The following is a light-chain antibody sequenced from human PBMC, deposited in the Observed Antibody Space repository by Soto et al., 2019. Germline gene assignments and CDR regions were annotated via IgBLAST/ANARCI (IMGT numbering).Light chain of an antibody. CDR2: DVS. CDR1: QSVSRN. CDR3: QQRSSWPWT. Sequence: ILLTQSPATLALSPGERATLSCRASQSVSRNLAWFQQKPGQAPRLLMFDVSNRAAGIPARFSGSGSGTDFTLTISSLEPEDFEVYYCQQRSSWPWTFGQGTKVDIK. V-gene: IGKV3-11*01. J-gene: IGKJ1*01.